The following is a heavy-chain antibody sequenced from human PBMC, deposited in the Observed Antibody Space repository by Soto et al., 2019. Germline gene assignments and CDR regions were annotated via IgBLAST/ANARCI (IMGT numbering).Heavy chain of an antibody. CDR3: AASTTVTTIDWFDP. CDR1: GGTFSSYA. Sequence: SVKVSCKASGGTFSSYAISWVRQAPGQGLEWMGGIIPIFGTANYAQKFQGRVTITADESTSTAYMELSSLRSEDTAVYYCAASTTVTTIDWFDPWGQGTLVTVSS. J-gene: IGHJ5*02. D-gene: IGHD4-17*01. CDR2: IIPIFGTA. V-gene: IGHV1-69*13.